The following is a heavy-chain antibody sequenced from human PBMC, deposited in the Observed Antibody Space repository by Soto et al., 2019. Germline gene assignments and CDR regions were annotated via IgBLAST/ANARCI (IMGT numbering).Heavy chain of an antibody. D-gene: IGHD6-13*01. Sequence: QVQLVQSGAEVKKPGASVKVSCKASGYTFTSYYMHWVRQAPGQGLEWMGVINPSGGSTSYAQKFQGRVTMTRDTSTSTVYMELSSLRSEDTAVYYCARDQAEYGMDVWGQGTTVTVSS. V-gene: IGHV1-46*01. CDR1: GYTFTSYY. J-gene: IGHJ6*02. CDR2: INPSGGST. CDR3: ARDQAEYGMDV.